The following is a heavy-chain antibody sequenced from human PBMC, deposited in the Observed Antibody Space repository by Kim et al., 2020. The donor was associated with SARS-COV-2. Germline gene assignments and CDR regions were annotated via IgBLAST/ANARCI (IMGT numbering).Heavy chain of an antibody. D-gene: IGHD1-26*01. CDR1: GFTFSSYS. V-gene: IGHV3-21*01. Sequence: GGSLRLSCAASGFTFSSYSMNWVRQAPGKGLEWVSSISSSSSYIYYADSVKGRFTISRDNAKNSLYLQMNSLRAEDTAVYYCARRGSYYDWYFDLWGRGTLVTVSS. CDR3: ARRGSYYDWYFDL. J-gene: IGHJ2*01. CDR2: ISSSSSYI.